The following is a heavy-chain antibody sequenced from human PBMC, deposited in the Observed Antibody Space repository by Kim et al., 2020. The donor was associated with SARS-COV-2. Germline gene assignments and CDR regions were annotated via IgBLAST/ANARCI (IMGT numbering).Heavy chain of an antibody. J-gene: IGHJ6*02. CDR3: ARAVGDYVEYYVLDD. CDR1: GFTFSSYA. D-gene: IGHD4-17*01. CDR2: ISYDGSNK. V-gene: IGHV3-30*04. Sequence: GGSLRLSCAASGFTFSSYAMHWVRQAPGKGLEWVAVISYDGSNKYYADSVKGRFTISRDNSKNTLYLQMNSLRAEDTAVYYCARAVGDYVEYYVLDDWGQGTPVTVSS.